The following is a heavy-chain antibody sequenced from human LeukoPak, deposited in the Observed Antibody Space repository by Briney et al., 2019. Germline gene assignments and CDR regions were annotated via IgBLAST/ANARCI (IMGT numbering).Heavy chain of an antibody. CDR2: ISGSGSTK. J-gene: IGHJ4*02. CDR3: ARLQGYNFDY. CDR1: GFXFSSYE. V-gene: IGHV3-48*03. Sequence: GGSLRLSCAASGFXFSSYEMNWVRQAPGEGLEWVSYISGSGSTKYYTDSVKGRFTISRENAKNSLDLQMNSLRAEDTAVYYCARLQGYNFDYWGQGTLVTVSS. D-gene: IGHD5-24*01.